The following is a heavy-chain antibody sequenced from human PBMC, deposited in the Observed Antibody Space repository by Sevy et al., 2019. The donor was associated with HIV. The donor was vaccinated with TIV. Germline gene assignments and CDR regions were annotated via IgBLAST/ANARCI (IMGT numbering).Heavy chain of an antibody. D-gene: IGHD6-19*01. Sequence: GGSLRLSCTASGFTFTDYVMNWVRQAPGRGLEWDSSIGGSGGSTHYADSVKGRFTISRDNYKNTLYLQTNSLRAEATAVYYCATDRISDWYFDSWGQGTLVTVSS. CDR1: GFTFTDYV. CDR2: IGGSGGST. CDR3: ATDRISDWYFDS. V-gene: IGHV3-23*01. J-gene: IGHJ4*02.